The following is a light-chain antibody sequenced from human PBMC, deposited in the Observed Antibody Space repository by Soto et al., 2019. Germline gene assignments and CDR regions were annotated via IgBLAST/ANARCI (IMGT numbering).Light chain of an antibody. CDR2: GAS. CDR1: QSVSSSY. Sequence: EIVLTQSPGTLSLSPGDRATLSCRASQSVSSSYLAWYQQKPGQAPSLLIYGASNRATGIPDRFSGGGSGTELTLTISRLEPEDFAVYYCQQYGKSAMFTFGQGTKLEIK. CDR3: QQYGKSAMFT. V-gene: IGKV3-20*01. J-gene: IGKJ2*01.